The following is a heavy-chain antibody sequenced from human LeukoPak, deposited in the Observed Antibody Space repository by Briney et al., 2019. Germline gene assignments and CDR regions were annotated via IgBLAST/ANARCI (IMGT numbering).Heavy chain of an antibody. CDR2: ICYNGKT. V-gene: IGHV4-59*08. CDR3: ARGGWSVDY. J-gene: IGHJ4*02. CDR1: GGSMSSYY. Sequence: PSETLSLTCTVSGGSMSSYYWSWIRQPPGRGLEWIGDICYNGKTNYSPSLNSRVTISVDTSRNQFSLKLNSVTAADTAVYYCARGGWSVDYWGQGTLVTVSS. D-gene: IGHD6-19*01.